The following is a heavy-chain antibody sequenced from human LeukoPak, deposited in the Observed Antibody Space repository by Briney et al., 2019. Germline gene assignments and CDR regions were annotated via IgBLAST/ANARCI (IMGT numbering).Heavy chain of an antibody. CDR2: IKPNNGGT. D-gene: IGHD2-15*01. J-gene: IGHJ5*02. CDR1: GYTFTGYY. V-gene: IGHV1-2*02. Sequence: ASVKVSCKASGYTFTGYYMHWVRQAPGQGLEWMGWIKPNNGGTNYAQKFQGRVIMTRDTSISTAYMELSRLGSDDTAVYYCARGVVFKSSSWYDTWGQGTLVTVSS. CDR3: ARGVVFKSSSWYDT.